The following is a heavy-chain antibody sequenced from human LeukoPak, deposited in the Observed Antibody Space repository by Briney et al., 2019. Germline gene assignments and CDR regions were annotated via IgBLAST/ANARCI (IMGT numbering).Heavy chain of an antibody. CDR2: IYYSGST. Sequence: PSETLSLTCTVSGVSISSYYWSWVRQPPGKGLEWVGYIYYSGSTNYNPSLKSRLTTSVDTSNNQFSLKLSSVTAAATAVFYYARRESIAAAGQWYFDLWGRGTLVTVSS. J-gene: IGHJ2*01. CDR3: ARRESIAAAGQWYFDL. D-gene: IGHD6-13*01. V-gene: IGHV4-59*08. CDR1: GVSISSYY.